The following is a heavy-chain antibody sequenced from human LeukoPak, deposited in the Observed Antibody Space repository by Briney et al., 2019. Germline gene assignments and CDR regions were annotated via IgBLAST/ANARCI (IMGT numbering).Heavy chain of an antibody. D-gene: IGHD6-19*01. J-gene: IGHJ4*02. CDR2: ISYDGSNK. CDR1: GFTFSSYG. V-gene: IGHV3-30*18. CDR3: AKISSGWYGDY. Sequence: GGSLRLSCAASGFTFSSYGMHWVRQAPGKGLEWVAVISYDGSNKYYADSVKGRFTISRDNSKNTLYLQMNSLRAEDTAVYHCAKISSGWYGDYWGQGTLVTVSS.